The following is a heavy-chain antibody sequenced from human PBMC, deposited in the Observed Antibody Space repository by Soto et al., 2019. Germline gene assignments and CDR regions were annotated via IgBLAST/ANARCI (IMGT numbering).Heavy chain of an antibody. CDR3: ARLGETTVTTEGWLEGMDV. V-gene: IGHV1-18*01. D-gene: IGHD4-4*01. Sequence: QVQLVQSGAEVKKPGASVKVSCKASGYTFTSYGISWVRQAPGQGLEWMGWISAYNGNTNYAQKLKGRVTMTTDTSTSTAYMELRSLKSDDTAVYYCARLGETTVTTEGWLEGMDVWGQGTTVTVSS. CDR2: ISAYNGNT. J-gene: IGHJ6*02. CDR1: GYTFTSYG.